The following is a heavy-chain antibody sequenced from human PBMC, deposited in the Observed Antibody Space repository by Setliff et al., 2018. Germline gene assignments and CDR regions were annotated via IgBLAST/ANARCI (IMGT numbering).Heavy chain of an antibody. CDR1: GYSISSGYI. J-gene: IGHJ4*02. V-gene: IGHV4-38-2*02. Sequence: KASETLSLTCTVSGYSISSGYIWGWIRQPPGKGLEWVGNIGHTGSINYNPSLKSRLTNSRDTSKNQVSLKLNSVTATDTAVYYCARDLGHGGDSDYWGQGILVTVSS. CDR3: ARDLGHGGDSDY. CDR2: IGHTGSI. D-gene: IGHD2-21*02.